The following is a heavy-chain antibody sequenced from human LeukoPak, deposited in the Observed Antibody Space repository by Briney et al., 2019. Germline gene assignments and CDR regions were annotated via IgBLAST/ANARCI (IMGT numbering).Heavy chain of an antibody. CDR3: ARVLGVTLYYYYYMDV. V-gene: IGHV4-34*01. D-gene: IGHD3-3*01. CDR1: GGSFSGYY. CDR2: MNHSGST. J-gene: IGHJ6*03. Sequence: SETLSLTCAVYGGSFSGYYWSWLRQPPGKGLEWVGEMNHSGSTYYNPSLKSRVTISVDTSKNQFSLKLSSVTAADTALYYCARVLGVTLYYYYYMDVWGKGTTVTVSS.